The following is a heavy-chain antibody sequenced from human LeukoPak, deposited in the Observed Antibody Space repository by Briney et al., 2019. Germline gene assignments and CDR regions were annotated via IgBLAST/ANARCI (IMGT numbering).Heavy chain of an antibody. J-gene: IGHJ4*02. V-gene: IGHV3-21*06. CDR1: GFTFNTYK. Sequence: GGSLRLSCAASGFTFNTYKMNWVRQAPGRGLEWVSSIHSGGSDIYYADSVKGRFTVSRDNAENSLFLQMNSLRAEDAALYYCARGHYDILTGNYKWTPDYWGQGTLVTVSS. CDR3: ARGHYDILTGNYKWTPDY. D-gene: IGHD3-9*01. CDR2: IHSGGSDI.